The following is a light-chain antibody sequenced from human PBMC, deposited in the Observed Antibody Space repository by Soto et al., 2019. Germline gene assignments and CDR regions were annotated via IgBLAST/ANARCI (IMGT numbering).Light chain of an antibody. CDR2: GAS. Sequence: EIVLTQSPGTLSLSPGGIATLSCRTSQSVRSSHLAWYQQKPGQAPRFLIYGASSRATGIPDRFSGSGSGTDFTLTISRLEPEDFAVYHCQPYSSSPLTVGGGTKVEIK. CDR3: QPYSSSPLT. J-gene: IGKJ4*01. CDR1: QSVRSSH. V-gene: IGKV3-20*01.